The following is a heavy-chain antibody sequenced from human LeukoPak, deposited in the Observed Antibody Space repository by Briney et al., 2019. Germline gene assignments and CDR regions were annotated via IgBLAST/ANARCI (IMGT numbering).Heavy chain of an antibody. CDR2: ISSSSSTI. CDR3: ARDTDYYGSGSYYY. Sequence: GGSLRLSCAASGFTFSSYSMNWVRQAPGKGLEWVSYISSSSSTIYYADSVKGRFTISRDNSKNTLYLQMNSLRAEDTAVYYCARDTDYYGSGSYYYWGQGTLVTVSS. CDR1: GFTFSSYS. J-gene: IGHJ4*02. V-gene: IGHV3-48*01. D-gene: IGHD3-10*01.